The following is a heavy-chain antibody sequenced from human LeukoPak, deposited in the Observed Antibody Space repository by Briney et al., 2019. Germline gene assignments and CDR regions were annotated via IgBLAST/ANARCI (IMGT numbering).Heavy chain of an antibody. J-gene: IGHJ4*02. CDR1: GGSISSGGYS. CDR3: ARGYSNYPYYFDY. CDR2: IYHSGST. V-gene: IGHV4-30-2*01. Sequence: SETLSLTCAVSGGSISSGGYSWSRIRQPPGKGLEWIGYIYHSGSTYYNPSLKSRVTISVDRSKNQFSLKLSSVTAADTAVYYCARGYSNYPYYFDYWGQGTLVTVSS. D-gene: IGHD4-11*01.